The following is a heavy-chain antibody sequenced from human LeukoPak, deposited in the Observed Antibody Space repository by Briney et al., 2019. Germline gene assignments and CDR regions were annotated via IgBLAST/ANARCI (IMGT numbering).Heavy chain of an antibody. V-gene: IGHV3-21*01. CDR3: ARVGCSSPGCPMDV. J-gene: IGHJ6*02. CDR2: IVGSGSYI. Sequence: GGSLRLSCAASGFTYSSYIMNWVRQAPGKGLEWVSSIVGSGSYIYYHDSVKGRFTISRDNAKNSRDLQMNSLRAEDTAVYYCARVGCSSPGCPMDVWGQGTTVT. CDR1: GFTYSSYI. D-gene: IGHD2-2*01.